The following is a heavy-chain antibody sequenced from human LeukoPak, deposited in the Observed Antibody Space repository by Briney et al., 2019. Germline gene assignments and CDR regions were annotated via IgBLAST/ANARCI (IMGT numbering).Heavy chain of an antibody. V-gene: IGHV3-7*01. J-gene: IGHJ4*02. CDR3: AREPYGGLFDY. Sequence: GGSLRLSCAASGFIFTNYWMSWVRQAPGKGLEWVATIKEDGSDKHYVDSARGRFTISRDNAKNSLYLQMNALRAEDTAVCYCAREPYGGLFDYWGQGTLVTVSS. CDR1: GFIFTNYW. D-gene: IGHD4-17*01. CDR2: IKEDGSDK.